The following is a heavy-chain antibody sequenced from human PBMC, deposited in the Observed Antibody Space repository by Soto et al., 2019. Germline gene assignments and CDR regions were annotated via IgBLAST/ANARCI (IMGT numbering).Heavy chain of an antibody. CDR2: IGGSGGNR. V-gene: IGHV3-23*01. CDR3: ARVASDYINSVDP. CDR1: GFTFKAYA. J-gene: IGHJ5*02. Sequence: EVQLLESGGGLVQPGGSLRLSCAASGFTFKAYAMTWVRQAPGKGLEWVSAIGGSGGNRYYAASVRGRFTISRVNSKDTVDLQTNRLWVDDTAVYYCARVASDYINSVDPWGQGLLVRVSS. D-gene: IGHD4-4*01.